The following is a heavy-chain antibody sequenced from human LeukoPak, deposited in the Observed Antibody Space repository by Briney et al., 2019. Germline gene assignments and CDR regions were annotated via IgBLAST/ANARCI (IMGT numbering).Heavy chain of an antibody. CDR1: GFTFSSTA. V-gene: IGHV3-21*01. CDR2: ITSSSSYI. J-gene: IGHJ4*02. Sequence: GGSLRLSCAASGFTFSSTAMSWIRQAPGKGLEWVSSITSSSSYIYYADSVKGRFTISRDNAKNSLCLQMNSLRAEDTAVYYCARHVVAVGFDYWGQGTLVTVSS. CDR3: ARHVVAVGFDY. D-gene: IGHD3-22*01.